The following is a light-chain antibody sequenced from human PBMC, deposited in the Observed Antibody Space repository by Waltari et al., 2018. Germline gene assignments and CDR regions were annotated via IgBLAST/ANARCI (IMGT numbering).Light chain of an antibody. CDR2: DTS. Sequence: EIVLTQSPATLSLSPGERATLSCRASQSVSSYLAWYQQKPGQAPRLLIYDTSNRATGIPARFSGSGYGTDFTLTISSLEPEDCAVYYCQQRSKWPGTFGQGTKVEIK. J-gene: IGKJ1*01. CDR3: QQRSKWPGT. CDR1: QSVSSY. V-gene: IGKV3-11*01.